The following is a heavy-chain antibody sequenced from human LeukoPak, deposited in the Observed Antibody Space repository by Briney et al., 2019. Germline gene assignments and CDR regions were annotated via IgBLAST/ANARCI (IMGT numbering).Heavy chain of an antibody. V-gene: IGHV1-2*02. Sequence: ASVNVSCKASGHAFTGYYMHWVRQAPGQGLEWMGWINLKSGGTIYAQKSQGKVTMTRDTSISTDYMELCRLRSDDTAVYYCGRVDVADDFDYWGQGTLVTVSS. CDR2: INLKSGGT. CDR1: GHAFTGYY. CDR3: GRVDVADDFDY. J-gene: IGHJ4*02. D-gene: IGHD2-21*01.